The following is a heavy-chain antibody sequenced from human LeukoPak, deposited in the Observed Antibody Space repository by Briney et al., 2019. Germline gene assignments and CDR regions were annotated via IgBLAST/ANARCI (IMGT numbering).Heavy chain of an antibody. CDR2: ISSSSSTI. Sequence: PGGSLRLSCAASGFTFSSYSMNWVRQAPGKGLEWVSYISSSSSTIYYVDSVKGRFTISRDNAKNSLYLQMNSLRDEDTAVYYCARDLSIAVAGTGVEAFDIWGQGTMVTVSS. CDR3: ARDLSIAVAGTGVEAFDI. CDR1: GFTFSSYS. V-gene: IGHV3-48*02. J-gene: IGHJ3*02. D-gene: IGHD6-19*01.